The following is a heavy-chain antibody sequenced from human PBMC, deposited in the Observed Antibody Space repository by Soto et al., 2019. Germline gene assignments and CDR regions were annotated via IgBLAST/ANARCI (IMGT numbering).Heavy chain of an antibody. J-gene: IGHJ4*02. Sequence: SESLSVDCSFAAGSLERRIVYWDWVRQPQREGVEWIGKKYNRRNTYYNSSHRGRATLSVDTCKNQLSVWVSSVTAFDTAVYYCARYGHWAPFDDWGQGTLVTSPQ. CDR2: KYNRRNT. D-gene: IGHD3-10*01. CDR1: AGSLERRIVY. CDR3: ARYGHWAPFDD. V-gene: IGHV4-39*01.